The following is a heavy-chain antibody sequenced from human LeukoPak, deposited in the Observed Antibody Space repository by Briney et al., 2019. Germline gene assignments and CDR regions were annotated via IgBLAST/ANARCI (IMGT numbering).Heavy chain of an antibody. CDR2: ISAGGDFA. V-gene: IGHV3-21*04. Sequence: GGSLRLSCAPSGFPFSTHSLNWVRQAPGKGLEWVSSISAGGDFAYYGDSVKGRFTMSRDNAKNSLHLQMDSLTAEDTALYYCARRGYCSSTTCYFDRWGQGTLVTVSS. J-gene: IGHJ4*02. CDR1: GFPFSTHS. D-gene: IGHD2-2*03. CDR3: ARRGYCSSTTCYFDR.